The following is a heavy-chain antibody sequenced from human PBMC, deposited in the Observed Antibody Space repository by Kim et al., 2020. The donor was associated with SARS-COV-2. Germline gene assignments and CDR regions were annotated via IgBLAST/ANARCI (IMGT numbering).Heavy chain of an antibody. D-gene: IGHD6-6*01. CDR1: GYTFSDYY. CDR2: INPNTRGT. CDR3: ARNQPYSNSALLGYFYYMDG. J-gene: IGHJ6*03. V-gene: IGHV1-2*02. Sequence: ASVKVSCKASGYTFSDYYLHWVRQAPGQGPEWMGWINPNTRGTNYAQKFQGRVTMTRDTSISTAYLELTSLRSDDTAVYYCARNQPYSNSALLGYFYYMDGWDKGTPVTVS.